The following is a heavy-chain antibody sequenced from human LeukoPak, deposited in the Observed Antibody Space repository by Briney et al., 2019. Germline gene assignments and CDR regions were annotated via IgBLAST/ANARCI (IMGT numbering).Heavy chain of an antibody. CDR1: GFTFSSYE. Sequence: RGSLRLSCAASGFTFSSYEMNWVRQAPGKGLEWVSYISSSGSTIYYADSVKGRFTISRDNAKNSLYPQMNSLRAEDTAVYYCARDYDYVWGSYRDYWGQGTLVTVSS. CDR3: ARDYDYVWGSYRDY. CDR2: ISSSGSTI. J-gene: IGHJ4*02. V-gene: IGHV3-48*03. D-gene: IGHD3-16*01.